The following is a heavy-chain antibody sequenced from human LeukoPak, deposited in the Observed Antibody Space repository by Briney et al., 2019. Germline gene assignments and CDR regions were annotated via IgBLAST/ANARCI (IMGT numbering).Heavy chain of an antibody. CDR3: AKDPGTVVTLLDYYFDY. D-gene: IGHD4-23*01. V-gene: IGHV3-7*01. J-gene: IGHJ4*02. CDR2: IKQDGSEK. Sequence: GGSLRLSCAASGFTFSSYWMSWVRQAPGKGLEWVANIKQDGSEKYYVDSVKGRFTISRDNAKNSLYLKMNSLRAEDTAVYYCAKDPGTVVTLLDYYFDYWGQGTLVTVSS. CDR1: GFTFSSYW.